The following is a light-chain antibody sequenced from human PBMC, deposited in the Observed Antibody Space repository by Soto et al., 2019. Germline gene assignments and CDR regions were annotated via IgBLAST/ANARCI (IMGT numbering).Light chain of an antibody. CDR3: QQYNSYWT. V-gene: IGKV1-5*03. J-gene: IGKJ1*01. CDR2: KAS. CDR1: QSISSW. Sequence: DIQMTQSPSTLSASVGDRVTITCRASQSISSWLAWYQQKPGKAPKLLIYKASSLESGVPSRFSGSGTGTDFTLTIRSLQADDFATYYWQQYNSYWTFGQGTKVEIK.